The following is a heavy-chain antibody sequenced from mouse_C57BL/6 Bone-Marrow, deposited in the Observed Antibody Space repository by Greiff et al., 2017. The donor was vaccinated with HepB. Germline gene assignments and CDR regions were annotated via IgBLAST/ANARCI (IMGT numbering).Heavy chain of an antibody. Sequence: EVQLQESGPGLVKPSQSLSLTCSVTGYSITSGYYWNWIRQFPGNKLEWMGYISYDGSNNYNPSLKNRISITRDTSKNQFFLKLNSVTTEDTATYYCARVIYYGSSYYFDYWGQGTTLTVSS. V-gene: IGHV3-6*01. CDR1: GYSITSGYY. D-gene: IGHD1-1*01. J-gene: IGHJ2*01. CDR2: ISYDGSN. CDR3: ARVIYYGSSYYFDY.